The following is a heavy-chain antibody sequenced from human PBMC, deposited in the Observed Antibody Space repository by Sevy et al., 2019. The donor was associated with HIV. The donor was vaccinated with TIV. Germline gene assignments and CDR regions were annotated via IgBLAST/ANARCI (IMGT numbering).Heavy chain of an antibody. CDR2: INPGGGST. Sequence: ASVKVSCKASGYTFTSYYMHWVRQAPGQGLEWMGIINPGGGSTSYAQKFQGRVTMTRDTSTSTVYMELSSLRSEDTAVYYCARGGYSSGWWAYNWFDPWGQGTLVTVSS. V-gene: IGHV1-46*01. CDR1: GYTFTSYY. J-gene: IGHJ5*02. CDR3: ARGGYSSGWWAYNWFDP. D-gene: IGHD6-19*01.